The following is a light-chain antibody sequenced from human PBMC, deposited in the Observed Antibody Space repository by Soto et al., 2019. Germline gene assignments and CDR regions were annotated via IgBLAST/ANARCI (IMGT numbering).Light chain of an antibody. Sequence: EIVLTQSPGTLSLSPGERATLSCRASQSVSSPYLAWYQQKPGQAPRLLVYGASSRAAGIPDRLTGSGSGTDFTLTISRLEPEDFVVYYCQQYGSSPWTFGQGTKVEIK. V-gene: IGKV3-20*01. CDR2: GAS. CDR3: QQYGSSPWT. J-gene: IGKJ1*01. CDR1: QSVSSPY.